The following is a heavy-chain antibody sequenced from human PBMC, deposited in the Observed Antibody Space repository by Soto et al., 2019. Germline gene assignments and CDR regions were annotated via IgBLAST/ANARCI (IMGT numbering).Heavy chain of an antibody. J-gene: IGHJ4*02. D-gene: IGHD3-16*01. CDR2: IFHDGTA. V-gene: IGHV4-4*02. CDR3: ARLVYDTRLDYLYFDF. Sequence: SETLSLTCTVSCVSISSGNWWTWVRQSPRKGLEYIGEIFHDGTANYFPSFERRVAMSVDKSKNQFSLKLTSVTAADAAIYYCARLVYDTRLDYLYFDFWGQGAQVTVSS. CDR1: CVSISSGNW.